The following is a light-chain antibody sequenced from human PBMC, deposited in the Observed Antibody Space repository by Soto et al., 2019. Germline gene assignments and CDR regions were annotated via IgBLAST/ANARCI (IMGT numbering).Light chain of an antibody. CDR1: QSVTSC. Sequence: EIVLTQSPAPLSLSPGERATLSCRASQSVTSCLAWYQQKPGQAPRLLIYDASNRATGIPARFSGSGSGKDFTLTISSLEPEDFAVYYCQQRSNGPRTFGQGTKLEI. CDR2: DAS. CDR3: QQRSNGPRT. J-gene: IGKJ2*02. V-gene: IGKV3-11*01.